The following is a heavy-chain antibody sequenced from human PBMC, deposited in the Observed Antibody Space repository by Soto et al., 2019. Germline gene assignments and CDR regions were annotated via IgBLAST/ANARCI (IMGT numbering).Heavy chain of an antibody. CDR3: ARVWMYYDFWSGYLL. D-gene: IGHD3-3*01. CDR1: GFTFSSYA. J-gene: IGHJ4*02. Sequence: QVQLVESGGGVVQPGRSLRLSCAASGFTFSSYAMHWVRQAPGKGLEWVAVISYDGSNKYYADSVKGRFTISRDNSKNTLYLQMNSLRAEDTAVYYCARVWMYYDFWSGYLLWGQGTLVTVSS. V-gene: IGHV3-30-3*01. CDR2: ISYDGSNK.